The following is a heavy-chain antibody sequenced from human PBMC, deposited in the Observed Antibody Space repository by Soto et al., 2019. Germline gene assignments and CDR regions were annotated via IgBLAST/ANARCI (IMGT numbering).Heavy chain of an antibody. Sequence: SAKPSWKESGGTNGSNASIWVQQDTKQGLEWMGGIIPIFGTANYAQKFQGRVTITADESTSTAYMELSSLRSEDTAVYYCAIMLVSGWSVHDAFDIWGQGTMVTVS. V-gene: IGHV1-69*13. CDR1: GGTNGSNA. CDR3: AIMLVSGWSVHDAFDI. CDR2: IIPIFGTA. D-gene: IGHD6-19*01. J-gene: IGHJ3*02.